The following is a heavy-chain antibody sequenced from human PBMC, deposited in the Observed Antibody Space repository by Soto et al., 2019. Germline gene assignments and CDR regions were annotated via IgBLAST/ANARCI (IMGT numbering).Heavy chain of an antibody. V-gene: IGHV4-30-4*01. CDR2: IYYSGST. Sequence: SETLSLTCTVSGGSISSGDYYWSWIRQPPGKGLEWIGYIYYSGSTYYNQSLKSRVTISVDTSKNQFSLKLSSVTAADTAVYYCARGDLSSSWYRWFDPWGQGTLVTVSS. D-gene: IGHD6-13*01. J-gene: IGHJ5*02. CDR1: GGSISSGDYY. CDR3: ARGDLSSSWYRWFDP.